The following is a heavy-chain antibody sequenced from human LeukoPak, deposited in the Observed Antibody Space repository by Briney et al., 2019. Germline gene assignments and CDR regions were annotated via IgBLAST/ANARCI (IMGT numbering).Heavy chain of an antibody. CDR1: GFNFSNYA. J-gene: IGHJ4*02. Sequence: PGGSLRLSCAASGFNFSNYAMTWVRQAPGKGLEWVSAITGSSSNTYYADSVKGRFTISRDNSKNMLYLEMNSLRVEDTAIYYCAKDRSSTTSCSNYWGRGTLVTVSS. CDR3: AKDRSSTTSCSNY. V-gene: IGHV3-23*01. D-gene: IGHD2-2*01. CDR2: ITGSSSNT.